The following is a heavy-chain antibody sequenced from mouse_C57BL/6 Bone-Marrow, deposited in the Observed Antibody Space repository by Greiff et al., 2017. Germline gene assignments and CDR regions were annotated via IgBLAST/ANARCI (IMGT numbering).Heavy chain of an antibody. CDR3: ARTLYYYGSSAWFAY. J-gene: IGHJ3*01. D-gene: IGHD1-1*01. Sequence: VQLQQSGAELVRPGASVKLSCKASGYTFTDYYINWVKQRPGQGLEWIARIYPGSGNTYYNEKFKGKATLTAEKSSSTAYMQLSSLTSEDSAVSFCARTLYYYGSSAWFAYWGQGTLVTVSA. CDR1: GYTFTDYY. V-gene: IGHV1-76*01. CDR2: IYPGSGNT.